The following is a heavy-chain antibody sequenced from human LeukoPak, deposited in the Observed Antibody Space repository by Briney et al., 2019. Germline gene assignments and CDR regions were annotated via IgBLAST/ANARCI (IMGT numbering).Heavy chain of an antibody. D-gene: IGHD3-16*02. Sequence: GGSLRLSCAASGFTFSSYGMHWVRQAPGKGLEWVAFIRYDGSNKYYADSVKGRFTISRDNSKNTLYLQMNSLRAEDTAVYYCAKDMYDYVWGSYRDGDYWGQGTLVTVSS. CDR3: AKDMYDYVWGSYRDGDY. CDR1: GFTFSSYG. J-gene: IGHJ4*02. CDR2: IRYDGSNK. V-gene: IGHV3-30*02.